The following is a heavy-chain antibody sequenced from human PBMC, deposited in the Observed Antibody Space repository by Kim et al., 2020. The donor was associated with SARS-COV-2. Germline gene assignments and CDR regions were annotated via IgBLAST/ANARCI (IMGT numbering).Heavy chain of an antibody. Sequence: KFQGRVTMTRDTSISTAYMELSRLRSDDTAVYYCARDGSGYSGYDYYFDYWGQGTLVTVSS. D-gene: IGHD5-12*01. V-gene: IGHV1-2*02. CDR3: ARDGSGYSGYDYYFDY. J-gene: IGHJ4*02.